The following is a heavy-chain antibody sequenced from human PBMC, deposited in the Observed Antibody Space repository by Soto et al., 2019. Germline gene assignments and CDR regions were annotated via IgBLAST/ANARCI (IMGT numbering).Heavy chain of an antibody. V-gene: IGHV3-21*01. J-gene: IGHJ4*02. CDR2: ISSSSSYI. Sequence: GGSLRLSCAASGFPFSSYSMNWVRQAPGKGLEWVSSISSSSSYIYYADSVKGRFTISRDNAKNSLYLQMNSLRAEDKAVYYCARGETTVTAQTDYWGQGTL. D-gene: IGHD4-17*01. CDR3: ARGETTVTAQTDY. CDR1: GFPFSSYS.